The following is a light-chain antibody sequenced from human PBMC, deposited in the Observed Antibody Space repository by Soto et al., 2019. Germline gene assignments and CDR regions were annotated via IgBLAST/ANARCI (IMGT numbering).Light chain of an antibody. CDR2: DVS. V-gene: IGLV2-14*01. CDR3: SSHTSSNTRV. CDR1: SSDVGGYNY. J-gene: IGLJ1*01. Sequence: QSALTQPASVSGSPGQSIAISCTGTSSDVGGYNYVSWYQQHPGKAPKLIIYDVSNRPSGVSDRFSGSKSGNTASLTISGLQADDEADYYCSSHTSSNTRVFGTGTKVTVL.